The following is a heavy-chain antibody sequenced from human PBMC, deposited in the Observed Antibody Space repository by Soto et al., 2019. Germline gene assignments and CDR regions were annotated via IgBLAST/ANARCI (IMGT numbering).Heavy chain of an antibody. Sequence: QEQLQQWGAGLLKPSETLSLTCAVYGGFVSSGNYYWSWIRQPPGKGLEWIGEMSHSGGTHFNPSLKTRVTISLDTSKNQFSLKMSSVTAADTALYYCARVERGTATTVVDAFDIWGPGTMVTVSS. J-gene: IGHJ3*02. V-gene: IGHV4-34*01. CDR3: ARVERGTATTVVDAFDI. CDR2: MSHSGGT. CDR1: GGFVSSGNYY. D-gene: IGHD1-1*01.